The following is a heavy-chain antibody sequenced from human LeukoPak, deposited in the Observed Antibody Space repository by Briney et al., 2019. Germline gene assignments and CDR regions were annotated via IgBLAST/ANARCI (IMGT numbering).Heavy chain of an antibody. CDR3: ARNIVGATPTPDY. CDR2: IKYDGNEE. Sequence: GGSLRLSCAASGFTFSSYWMSWMRQAPGKGLEWVANIKYDGNEEYYVDSVKGRFTISRDNSKNTLYLQMNSLRAEDTAVYYCARNIVGATPTPDYWGQGTLVTVSS. CDR1: GFTFSSYW. V-gene: IGHV3-7*01. J-gene: IGHJ4*02. D-gene: IGHD1-26*01.